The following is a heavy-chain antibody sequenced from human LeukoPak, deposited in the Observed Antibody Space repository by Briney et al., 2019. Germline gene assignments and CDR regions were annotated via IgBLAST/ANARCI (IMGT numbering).Heavy chain of an antibody. CDR3: ASHLPSSGWYNFDS. CDR1: GGSVSRYY. V-gene: IGHV4-59*08. D-gene: IGHD6-19*01. CDR2: IYYSGST. Sequence: SETLSLTCTVSGGSVSRYYWSWIRQPPGKGLEWIGHIYYSGSTNYNPSLESRVTISIDTSKNQFSLKLISVTAADTAVYFCASHLPSSGWYNFDSWGQGTLVTVSS. J-gene: IGHJ4*02.